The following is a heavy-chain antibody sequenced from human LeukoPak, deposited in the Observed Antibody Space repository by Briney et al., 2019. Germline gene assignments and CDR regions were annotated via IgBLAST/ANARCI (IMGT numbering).Heavy chain of an antibody. Sequence: GGSLRLSCAASGFTFSSYSMNWVRQAPGKGLEWVSYISSSSSTIYYADSVKGRFTISRDNSKNTLYLQMNSLRAEDTAVYYCARARAPFGSGTYQFDFWGQGTLVTVSS. CDR3: ARARAPFGSGTYQFDF. CDR2: ISSSSSTI. V-gene: IGHV3-48*01. D-gene: IGHD3-10*01. CDR1: GFTFSSYS. J-gene: IGHJ4*02.